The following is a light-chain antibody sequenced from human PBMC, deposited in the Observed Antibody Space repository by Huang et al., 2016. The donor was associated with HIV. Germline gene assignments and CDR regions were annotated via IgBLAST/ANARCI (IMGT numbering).Light chain of an antibody. CDR2: WAA. V-gene: IGKV4-1*01. CDR1: QSVLKTSNNKNC. CDR3: HQYYDTPQT. J-gene: IGKJ1*01. Sequence: DIVVTQSPDSLALSLGGRAAINCTASQSVLKTSNNKNCLSWYQLQPGQPPKLLIYWAATRESGVPDRFSGSGSGTHFTLTSASLQAEDVAVYYCHQYYDTPQTFGQGTKVEVK.